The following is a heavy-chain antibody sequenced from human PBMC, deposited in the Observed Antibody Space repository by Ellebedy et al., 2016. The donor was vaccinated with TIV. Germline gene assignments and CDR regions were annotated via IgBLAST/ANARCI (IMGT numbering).Heavy chain of an antibody. D-gene: IGHD3-10*01. J-gene: IGHJ4*02. CDR1: GFTFSNAW. V-gene: IGHV3-15*01. CDR3: TTVRYYYGSGSFF. Sequence: PGGSLRLSCAASGFTFSNAWMSWVRQAPGMGLEWVGRIKSKTDGGTTDYAAPVKGRFTISRDDSKNTLYLQMNSLKTEDTAVYYCTTVRYYYGSGSFFWGQGTLVTVSS. CDR2: IKSKTDGGTT.